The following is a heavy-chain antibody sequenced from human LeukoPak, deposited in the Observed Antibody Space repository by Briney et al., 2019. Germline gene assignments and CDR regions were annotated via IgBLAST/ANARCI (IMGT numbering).Heavy chain of an antibody. V-gene: IGHV3-30-3*01. D-gene: IGHD6-19*01. Sequence: GALRLSCAASGFTFSSYAMHWVRQAPGKGLEWVAVISYDGSNKYYADSVKGRFTISRDNSKNTLYLQMNSLRAEDTAVYYCARDHAVSSGWLEGYYYGMDVWGQGTTVTVSS. CDR2: ISYDGSNK. CDR1: GFTFSSYA. CDR3: ARDHAVSSGWLEGYYYGMDV. J-gene: IGHJ6*02.